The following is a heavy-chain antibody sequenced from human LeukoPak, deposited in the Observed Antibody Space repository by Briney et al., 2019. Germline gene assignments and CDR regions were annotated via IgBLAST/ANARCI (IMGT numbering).Heavy chain of an antibody. J-gene: IGHJ4*02. CDR3: TRGIVGATAPDY. CDR1: GGSISSYK. V-gene: IGHV4-4*07. CDR2: IYSSGST. Sequence: SETLSLTCTVSGGSISSYKWSWIRQPAGKGLEWIGRIYSSGSTNYNPSLKSRVAMSVDTSKNQFSLQLSSVTAADPAVYYCTRGIVGATAPDYWGQGTLVTVSS. D-gene: IGHD1-26*01.